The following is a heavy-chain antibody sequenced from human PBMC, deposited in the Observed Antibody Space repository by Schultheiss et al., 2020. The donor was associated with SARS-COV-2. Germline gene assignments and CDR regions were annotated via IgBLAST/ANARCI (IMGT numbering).Heavy chain of an antibody. D-gene: IGHD6-19*01. CDR2: IKSKTDGGTT. CDR3: TTVRWLVYDAFDI. CDR1: GFTFSSYA. Sequence: GGSLRLSCAASGFTFSSYAMSWVRQAPGKGLEWVGRIKSKTDGGTTDYAAPVKGRFTISRDDSKNTLYLQMNSLKTEDTAVYYCTTVRWLVYDAFDIWGQGTMVTVSS. V-gene: IGHV3-15*01. J-gene: IGHJ3*02.